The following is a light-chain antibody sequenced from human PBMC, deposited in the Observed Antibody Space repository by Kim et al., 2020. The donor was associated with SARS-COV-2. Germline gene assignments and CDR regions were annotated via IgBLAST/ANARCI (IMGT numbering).Light chain of an antibody. V-gene: IGKV3-20*01. J-gene: IGKJ2*01. CDR3: QHYGGSPRYS. CDR1: QTINTLY. Sequence: EIVLTQSPVTLSLSPGERATLSCRASQTINTLYPAWYQHKPRQAPRLLIHGASIRATGIPDRFSGGGSGADFTLTISRLEPEDFAVYYCQHYGGSPRYSFGQGTKVDIK. CDR2: GAS.